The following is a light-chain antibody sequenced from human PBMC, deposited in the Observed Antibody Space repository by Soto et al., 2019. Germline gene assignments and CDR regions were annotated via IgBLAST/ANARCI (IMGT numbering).Light chain of an antibody. J-gene: IGKJ2*01. CDR2: GAS. CDR3: QQSGSSFYT. Sequence: EIVLTQSPGTLSLSPGERATLSCRASQSVSSAYLAWYQQIPGQAPRLLFYGASSRATGIPDRFSGSVCGTDFTLTISGLQPEYVVGYYCQQSGSSFYTFGQGTKLEIK. CDR1: QSVSSAY. V-gene: IGKV3-20*01.